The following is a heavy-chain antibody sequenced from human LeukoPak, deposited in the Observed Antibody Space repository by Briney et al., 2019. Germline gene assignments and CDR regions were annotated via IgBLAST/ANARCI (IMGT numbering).Heavy chain of an antibody. D-gene: IGHD5-18*01. CDR2: INWNGGST. J-gene: IGHJ4*02. Sequence: GGSLRLSCAASGFTFDDYGMSWVRQAPGKGLEWVSGINWNGGSTGYADSVKGRFAISRDNAKNSLYLQMNSLRAEDTALYYCARATAMVTIAYWGQGTLVTVSS. CDR1: GFTFDDYG. V-gene: IGHV3-20*04. CDR3: ARATAMVTIAY.